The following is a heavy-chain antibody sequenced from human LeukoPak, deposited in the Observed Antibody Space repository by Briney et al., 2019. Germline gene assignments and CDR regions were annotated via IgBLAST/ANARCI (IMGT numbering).Heavy chain of an antibody. CDR3: AKDTGGDGYNYDY. Sequence: GGSLRLSCAASGFTFSSYAMSWVRQAPGKGLERVSAISGSGGSTYYADSVKGRFTISRDNSKNTLYLQMNSLRAEDTAVYYCAKDTGGDGYNYDYWGQGTLVTVSS. D-gene: IGHD5-24*01. CDR2: ISGSGGST. J-gene: IGHJ4*02. V-gene: IGHV3-23*01. CDR1: GFTFSSYA.